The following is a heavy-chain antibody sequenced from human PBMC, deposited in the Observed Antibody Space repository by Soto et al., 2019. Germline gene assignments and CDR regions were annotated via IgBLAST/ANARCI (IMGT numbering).Heavy chain of an antibody. D-gene: IGHD6-19*01. CDR1: GGTFSSYA. Sequence: QVQLVQSGAEVKKPGSSVKVSCKASGGTFSSYAISWVRQAPGQGLEWMGGIIPIFGTANYAQKFQGRVTITADKSTSKAYMELSSRRSEDTAVYYCARGGYSSGWANYYYYGMDVWGQGTTVTVSS. CDR3: ARGGYSSGWANYYYYGMDV. J-gene: IGHJ6*02. V-gene: IGHV1-69*06. CDR2: IIPIFGTA.